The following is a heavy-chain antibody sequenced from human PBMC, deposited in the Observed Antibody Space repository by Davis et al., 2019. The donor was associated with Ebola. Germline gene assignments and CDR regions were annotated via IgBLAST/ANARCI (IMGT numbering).Heavy chain of an antibody. V-gene: IGHV4-4*02. D-gene: IGHD3-22*01. Sequence: MPSETLSLTCAVSGGSISSSNWWSWVRQPPGKGLEWIGEIYHSGSTNYNPSLKSRVTISVDKSKNQFSLKLSSVTAADTAVYYCTSDDYYDSRARDYWGQGTLVTVSS. CDR2: IYHSGST. J-gene: IGHJ4*02. CDR3: TSDDYYDSRARDY. CDR1: GGSISSSNW.